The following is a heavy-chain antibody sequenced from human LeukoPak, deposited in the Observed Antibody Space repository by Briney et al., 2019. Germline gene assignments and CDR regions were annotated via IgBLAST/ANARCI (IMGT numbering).Heavy chain of an antibody. CDR2: IRYDGSNK. V-gene: IGHV3-30*02. CDR1: GFTFSSYG. CDR3: AKCGSVGYSYGFDY. Sequence: PGGSLRLSCAASGFTFSSYGMHWVRQAPGKGLEWVAFIRYDGSNKYYAGSVKGRFTVSRDNSKNTLYLQMNSLRAEDTAVYYCAKCGSVGYSYGFDYWGQGTLVTVSS. J-gene: IGHJ4*02. D-gene: IGHD5-18*01.